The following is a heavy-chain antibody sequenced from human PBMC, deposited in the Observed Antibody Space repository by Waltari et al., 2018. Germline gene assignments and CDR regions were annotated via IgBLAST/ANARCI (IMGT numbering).Heavy chain of an antibody. D-gene: IGHD3-22*01. CDR1: GLTFSNAW. CDR2: IKSKTDGGTA. Sequence: EVQLVESGGGLVKPGESLRLSCAASGLTFSNAWMSWVRQAPGKGLEWFGRIKSKTDGGTADYAAPVEGRFTISRDDSKNTMYLQMNSLKTEDTAVYYCATSPGYYNTSPFDYWGQGTLVTVSS. J-gene: IGHJ4*02. CDR3: ATSPGYYNTSPFDY. V-gene: IGHV3-15*01.